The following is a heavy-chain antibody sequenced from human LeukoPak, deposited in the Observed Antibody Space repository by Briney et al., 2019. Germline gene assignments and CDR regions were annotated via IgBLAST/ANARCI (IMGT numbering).Heavy chain of an antibody. CDR2: IIPTLGIV. V-gene: IGHV1-69*04. J-gene: IGHJ5*02. CDR3: ATEPSGYNYGQRWFDP. D-gene: IGHD5-18*01. Sequence: SVKVSWKASGGTFNNYTINWVRQAPGQGLEWMGRIIPTLGIVNFAQKFQGRVTITADKSTSTAYMELSSLRSEDTAVYYCATEPSGYNYGQRWFDPWGQGTLVTVSS. CDR1: GGTFNNYT.